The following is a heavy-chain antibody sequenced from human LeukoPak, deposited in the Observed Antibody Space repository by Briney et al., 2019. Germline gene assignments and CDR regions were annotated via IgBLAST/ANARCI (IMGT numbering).Heavy chain of an antibody. V-gene: IGHV4-34*01. CDR3: ARYTTTVTTDAFDI. CDR2: INHSGST. J-gene: IGHJ3*02. Sequence: SETLSLTCAVYGGSFSGYYWSWIRQPPGKGLEWIGEINHSGSTNYNPSLKSRVTISVDTSKNQFSLKLSSVTAADTAVYYCARYTTTVTTDAFDIWGQGTMVTVSS. CDR1: GGSFSGYY. D-gene: IGHD4-17*01.